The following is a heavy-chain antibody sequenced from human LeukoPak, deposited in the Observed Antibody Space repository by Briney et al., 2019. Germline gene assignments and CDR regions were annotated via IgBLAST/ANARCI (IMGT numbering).Heavy chain of an antibody. CDR3: ARGRGNYYYYYGMDV. Sequence: SETLSLTCAVYGGSFSGYYWSWIRQPPGQGLEWIGEINHSGSTNYNPSLKSRVTISVDTSKNQFSLKLSSVTAADTAVYYCARGRGNYYYYYGMDVWGQGTTVTVSS. D-gene: IGHD1-26*01. V-gene: IGHV4-34*01. CDR2: INHSGST. J-gene: IGHJ6*02. CDR1: GGSFSGYY.